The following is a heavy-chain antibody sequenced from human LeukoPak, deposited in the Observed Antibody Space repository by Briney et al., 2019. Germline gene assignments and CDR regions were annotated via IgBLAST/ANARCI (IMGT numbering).Heavy chain of an antibody. J-gene: IGHJ4*02. CDR3: ARHRYSSAWSVVDY. CDR1: GGSISSNRHY. V-gene: IGHV4-61*05. D-gene: IGHD6-19*01. CDR2: IYYSGST. Sequence: SETLSLTCTVSGGSISSNRHYWGWIRQPPGKGLEWIGNIYYSGSTNYNPSLKSRVTISVDTSKNQFSLKLTAVTAADTAVYYCARHRYSSAWSVVDYWGQGTLVTVSS.